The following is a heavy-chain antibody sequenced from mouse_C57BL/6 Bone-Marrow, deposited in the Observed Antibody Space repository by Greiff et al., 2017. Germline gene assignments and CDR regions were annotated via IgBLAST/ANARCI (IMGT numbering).Heavy chain of an antibody. J-gene: IGHJ2*01. V-gene: IGHV1-7*01. CDR3: ARERGPGGFDY. CDR2: INPSSGST. CDR1: GYTFTSYW. D-gene: IGHD3-3*01. Sequence: QVQLQQSGAELAKPGASVKLSCKASGYTFTSYWMHWVKQRPGQGLEWIGYINPSSGSTKYNQKFKDKATLNAVKSSSTAYMQLSSLTYEDSAVYYCARERGPGGFDYWGQGTTLTVSS.